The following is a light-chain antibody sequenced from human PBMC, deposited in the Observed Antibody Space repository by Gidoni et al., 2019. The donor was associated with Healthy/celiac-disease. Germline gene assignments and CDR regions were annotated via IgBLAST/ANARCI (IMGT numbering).Light chain of an antibody. J-gene: IGKJ3*01. CDR2: DAS. V-gene: IGKV1-33*01. CDR3: QQYDNRPFT. Sequence: DIQMTQSPSSLSASVGDRVTITCQASQDISNYLNWYQQKPGKAPKLLIYDASKLETGVPSRFSGSGSGTDFTFTISSLQPEDIETYYCQQYDNRPFTFGPGTKVEIK. CDR1: QDISNY.